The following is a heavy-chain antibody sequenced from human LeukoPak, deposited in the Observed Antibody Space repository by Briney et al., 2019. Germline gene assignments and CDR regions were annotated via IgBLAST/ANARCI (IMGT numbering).Heavy chain of an antibody. V-gene: IGHV4-59*12. CDR1: GGSISSYY. Sequence: PSETLSLTCTVSGGSISSYYWSWIRQPPGKGLEWIGYIYYSGSTNYNPSLKSRVTISVDTSKNQFSLKLSSVTAADTAVYYCARARGYSYGYFNWGQGTLVTVSS. D-gene: IGHD5-18*01. CDR2: IYYSGST. CDR3: ARARGYSYGYFN. J-gene: IGHJ4*02.